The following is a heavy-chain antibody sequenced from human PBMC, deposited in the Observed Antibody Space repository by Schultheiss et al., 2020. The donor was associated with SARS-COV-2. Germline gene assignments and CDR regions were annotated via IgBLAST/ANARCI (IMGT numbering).Heavy chain of an antibody. CDR3: ARRKGYCSSTSCYTVWFDP. D-gene: IGHD2-2*02. CDR1: GGSISSGGYY. J-gene: IGHJ5*02. CDR2: IYYSGST. Sequence: SQTLSLTCTVSGGSISSGGYYWSWIRQHPGKGLEWIGYIYYSGSTNYNPSLKSRVTISVDTSKNQFSLKLSSVTAADTAVYYCARRKGYCSSTSCYTVWFDPWGQGTLVTVSS. V-gene: IGHV4-31*03.